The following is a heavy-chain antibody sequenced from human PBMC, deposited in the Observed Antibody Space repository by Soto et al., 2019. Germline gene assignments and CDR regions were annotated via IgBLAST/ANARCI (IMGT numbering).Heavy chain of an antibody. D-gene: IGHD4-17*01. V-gene: IGHV3-53*01. Sequence: PGGSLRLSCAASGFTVSSNYMSWVRQAPGKGLEWVSVIYSGGSTYYADSVKGRFTISRDNAKNSLYLQMNSLRAEDTAVYYCARASSTAPDYYFDYWGQGTLVTVSS. J-gene: IGHJ4*02. CDR2: IYSGGST. CDR1: GFTVSSNY. CDR3: ARASSTAPDYYFDY.